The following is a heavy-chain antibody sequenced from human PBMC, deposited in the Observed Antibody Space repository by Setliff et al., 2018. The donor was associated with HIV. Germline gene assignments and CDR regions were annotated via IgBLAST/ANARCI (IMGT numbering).Heavy chain of an antibody. Sequence: SETLSLTCTVSGDSVSSGAYYWSWIRQLPGKGLEYIGYISYRGTTYYNPSLKNRVTISLDKSENQFSLRLSSVAAADTAVYYCARDHTSGSLHAFDLWGPGTLVTVSS. CDR2: ISYRGTT. J-gene: IGHJ3*01. CDR1: GDSVSSGAYY. V-gene: IGHV4-31*03. D-gene: IGHD1-26*01. CDR3: ARDHTSGSLHAFDL.